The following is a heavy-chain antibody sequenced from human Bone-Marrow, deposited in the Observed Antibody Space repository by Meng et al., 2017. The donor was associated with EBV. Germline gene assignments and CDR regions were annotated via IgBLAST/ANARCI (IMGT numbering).Heavy chain of an antibody. V-gene: IGHV7-4-1*02. CDR2: INTNTGNP. CDR3: ATSNNWSDFHY. J-gene: IGHJ4*02. D-gene: IGHD1-1*01. CDR1: GYTFTSYT. Sequence: VQLVQSWAELNIPGASGKVSCKTSGYTFTSYTPNWVRQAPGQGLEWMGSINTNTGNPTYALGFTGRIVFSLDTSVSTAYLQISSLKADDTGVYYCATSNNWSDFHYWGQGTLVTVSS.